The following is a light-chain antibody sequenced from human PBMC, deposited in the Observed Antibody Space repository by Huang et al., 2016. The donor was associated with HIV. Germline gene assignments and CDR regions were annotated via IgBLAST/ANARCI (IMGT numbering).Light chain of an antibody. J-gene: IGKJ4*01. Sequence: EIVMTQSPATRSVSPGQRVTLSCRANRSVSTNLAWYQQRHGQAPRLLIYGSSTRAPGIPARFSGSGSGTDFSLTISSLQSEDFALYYCHQYNNWLLSFGGGTRV. CDR1: RSVSTN. V-gene: IGKV3-15*01. CDR2: GSS. CDR3: HQYNNWLLS.